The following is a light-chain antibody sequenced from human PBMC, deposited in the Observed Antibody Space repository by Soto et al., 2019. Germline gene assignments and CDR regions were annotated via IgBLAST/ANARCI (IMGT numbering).Light chain of an antibody. Sequence: EVVLTQSPGTLSLSPGERATLSCRASQSVSNNYLAWYQQKPGQSPKLVIFGSTDRATGIPDRFSGSGSGTYFALTISRLEPEDVAVYYCQQYGSSPPYTFGQGTKLEIK. J-gene: IGKJ2*01. CDR3: QQYGSSPPYT. CDR2: GST. V-gene: IGKV3-20*01. CDR1: QSVSNNY.